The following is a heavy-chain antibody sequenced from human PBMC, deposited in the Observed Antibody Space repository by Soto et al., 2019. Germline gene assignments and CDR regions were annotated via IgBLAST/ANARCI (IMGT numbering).Heavy chain of an antibody. J-gene: IGHJ6*02. CDR2: VYSTGGV. CDR1: GDSIGRFY. Sequence: QLQLHESGPGLVKPSETLSLTCNVSGDSIGRFYWCWVRQSAGKGLEWIGRVYSTGGVTYNPALTGRGTISLDRSNNHVSLEMNSVTAADAAVDFCARDLSGTGLDIWGRGTRVSVSS. V-gene: IGHV4-4*07. D-gene: IGHD1-26*01. CDR3: ARDLSGTGLDI.